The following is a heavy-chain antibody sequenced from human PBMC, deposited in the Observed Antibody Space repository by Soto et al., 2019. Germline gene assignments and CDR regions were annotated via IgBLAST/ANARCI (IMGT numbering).Heavy chain of an antibody. J-gene: IGHJ6*02. CDR1: GFTFSSYG. V-gene: IGHV3-33*01. CDR3: ARDSGSSETYYYYGMDV. CDR2: IWYDGSNK. Sequence: PGGSLRLSCAASGFTFSSYGMHWVRQAPGKGLEWVAVIWYDGSNKYYADSVKGRFTISRDNSKNTLYLQMNSLRAEDTAVYYCARDSGSSETYYYYGMDVWGQGTTVTVSS. D-gene: IGHD6-6*01.